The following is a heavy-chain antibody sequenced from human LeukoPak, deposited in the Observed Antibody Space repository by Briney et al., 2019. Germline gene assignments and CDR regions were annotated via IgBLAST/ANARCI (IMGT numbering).Heavy chain of an antibody. J-gene: IGHJ4*02. D-gene: IGHD6-6*01. CDR2: ISSRSYST. CDR3: ARGKRSFDY. V-gene: IGHV3-11*01. CDR1: GFNFSDSY. Sequence: PGGFLRLSCAAAGFNFSDSYMSWIRQAPGKGLEWVSYISSRSYSTYYAASVKGRFTISGDNTQNSLFLHMNSLRAEDTAVYYCARGKRSFDYWGQGTLVTVSS.